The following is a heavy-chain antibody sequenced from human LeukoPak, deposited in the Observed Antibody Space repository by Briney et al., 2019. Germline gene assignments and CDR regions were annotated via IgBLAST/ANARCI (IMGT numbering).Heavy chain of an antibody. CDR1: GFTFEDYA. Sequence: GGSLRLSCAASGFTFEDYAMHWVRQAPGKGLEWVSGITWNSGSTAYADSVKGRFTISRDNAKNSLYLQMNSLRPEDTALYYCAKPSSGYLIASGAFDIWGQGPIVTVSS. J-gene: IGHJ3*02. V-gene: IGHV3-9*01. CDR2: ITWNSGST. CDR3: AKPSSGYLIASGAFDI. D-gene: IGHD3-22*01.